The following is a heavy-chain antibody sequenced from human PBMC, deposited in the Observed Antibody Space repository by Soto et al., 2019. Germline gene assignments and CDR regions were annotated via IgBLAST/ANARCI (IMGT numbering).Heavy chain of an antibody. CDR2: ISYDGSNK. D-gene: IGHD3-10*01. J-gene: IGHJ3*02. CDR3: AKLYAMVRGLGDAFDI. CDR1: GLTFCSYC. Sequence: GGSLRLSCAASGLTFCSYCMHWVRKDPGKGLEWVAVISYDGSNKYYADSVKGRFTISRDNSKNTLYLQMNSLRAEDTAVYYCAKLYAMVRGLGDAFDIWGQGTMVTVSS. V-gene: IGHV3-30*18.